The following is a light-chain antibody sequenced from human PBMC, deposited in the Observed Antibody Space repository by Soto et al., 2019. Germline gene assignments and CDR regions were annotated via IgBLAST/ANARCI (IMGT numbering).Light chain of an antibody. Sequence: QSVLTQPPSVSGSPGQSVTISCTGTSSDIGSYNRVSWYQQPPGTAPKLIIYEVSDRPSGVPDRFSGSKSGNTASLTISVLQAEGESDYYCSSYTSSTSWVFGGGTKLTV. V-gene: IGLV2-18*02. CDR1: SSDIGSYNR. CDR2: EVS. CDR3: SSYTSSTSWV. J-gene: IGLJ3*02.